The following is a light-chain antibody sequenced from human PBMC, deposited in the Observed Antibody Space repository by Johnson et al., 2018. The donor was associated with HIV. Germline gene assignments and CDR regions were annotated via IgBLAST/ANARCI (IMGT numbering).Light chain of an antibody. V-gene: IGLV1-51*02. CDR3: GTWDSSLSDYV. Sequence: SVLTQPPSVSAAPGQKVTISCSGSSSNIGTNYVSWYQQLPGTAPKLLMFENNQRPSGIPDRFSGSKSGTSATLGITGLQTGDEADYYCGTWDSSLSDYVFGTGTKVTVL. CDR2: ENN. J-gene: IGLJ1*01. CDR1: SSNIGTNY.